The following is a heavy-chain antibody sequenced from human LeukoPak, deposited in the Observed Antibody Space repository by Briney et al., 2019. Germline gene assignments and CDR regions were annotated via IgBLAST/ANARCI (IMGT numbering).Heavy chain of an antibody. CDR2: INPNSGGT. J-gene: IGHJ5*02. CDR1: GYTFTVYY. Sequence: ASVKVSFKASGYTFTVYYMHWVRQAPGQGPEWMGWINPNSGGTNYAQKFQGRVTMTRDTSINTAYMELSRLRSDDTAVYYCAREGGYYDFWSGYYTGRGYNWFDPWGQGTLVTVSS. D-gene: IGHD3-3*01. CDR3: AREGGYYDFWSGYYTGRGYNWFDP. V-gene: IGHV1-2*02.